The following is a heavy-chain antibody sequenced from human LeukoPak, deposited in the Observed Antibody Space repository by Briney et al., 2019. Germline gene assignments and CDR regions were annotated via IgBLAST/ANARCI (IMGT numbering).Heavy chain of an antibody. CDR3: AKDPLYCSSTSCFSGYFDY. CDR1: GFTFSSYA. Sequence: GGSLRLSCAASGFTFSSYAMSWVRQAPGKGLEWVSAISGSGGSTYYADSVKGRFTISRDNSKNALYLQMNSLRAEDTAVYYCAKDPLYCSSTSCFSGYFDYWGQGTLVTVSS. D-gene: IGHD2-2*01. V-gene: IGHV3-23*01. CDR2: ISGSGGST. J-gene: IGHJ4*02.